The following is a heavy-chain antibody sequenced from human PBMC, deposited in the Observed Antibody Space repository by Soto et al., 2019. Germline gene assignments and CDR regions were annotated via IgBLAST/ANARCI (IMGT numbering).Heavy chain of an antibody. CDR3: AKGHSSVWYTLDY. Sequence: QVQLVESGGGVVQPGRSLRVSCAASGLTFSTYGMHWVRQAPGKGLEWVAVISNDGSNKHYADSVKGRFTISRDNSKNTLYLQMNSLRAEDTAVYHCAKGHSSVWYTLDYWGQGTLVTVSS. D-gene: IGHD6-19*01. CDR1: GLTFSTYG. J-gene: IGHJ4*02. V-gene: IGHV3-30*18. CDR2: ISNDGSNK.